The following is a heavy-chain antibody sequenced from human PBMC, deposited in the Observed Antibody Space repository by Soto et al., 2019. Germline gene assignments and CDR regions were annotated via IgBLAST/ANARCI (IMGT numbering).Heavy chain of an antibody. CDR3: ARASTAMAWFDP. J-gene: IGHJ5*02. D-gene: IGHD5-18*01. CDR2: IIPIFGTA. Sequence: SVKVSCKASGGTSSSYAISWVRQAPGQGLEWMGGIIPIFGTANYAQKFQGRVTITADESTSTAYMELSSLRSEDTAVYYCARASTAMAWFDPWGQGTLVTVSS. V-gene: IGHV1-69*13. CDR1: GGTSSSYA.